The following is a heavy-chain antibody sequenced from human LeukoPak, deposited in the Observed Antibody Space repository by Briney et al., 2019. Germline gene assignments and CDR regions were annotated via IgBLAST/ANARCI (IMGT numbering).Heavy chain of an antibody. J-gene: IGHJ6*03. D-gene: IGHD3-16*02. CDR3: ARGPRTVTRRYYDYVWGSYRSSYYYYMDV. CDR1: GYTFTSYA. V-gene: IGHV7-4-1*02. Sequence: GASVKVSCKASGYTFTSYAMNWVRQAPGQGLEWMGWINTNTGNPTYAQGFTGRFVFSLDTSVSTAYLQISSLKAEDTAVYYCARGPRTVTRRYYDYVWGSYRSSYYYYMDVWGKGTTVTVSS. CDR2: INTNTGNP.